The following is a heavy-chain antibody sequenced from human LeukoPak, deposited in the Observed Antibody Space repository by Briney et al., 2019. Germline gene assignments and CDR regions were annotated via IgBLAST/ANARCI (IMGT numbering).Heavy chain of an antibody. Sequence: PSETLSLTCTVSADSISSYYWSWIRQPPGKGLEWIGHIDYSGNTDHNPSLRSRLTISVDTSKNQFSLKLSPVTAADTAVYYCARHASGWVGEFDYWGQGTLVTVSS. J-gene: IGHJ4*02. CDR1: ADSISSYY. V-gene: IGHV4-59*08. D-gene: IGHD6-19*01. CDR3: ARHASGWVGEFDY. CDR2: IDYSGNT.